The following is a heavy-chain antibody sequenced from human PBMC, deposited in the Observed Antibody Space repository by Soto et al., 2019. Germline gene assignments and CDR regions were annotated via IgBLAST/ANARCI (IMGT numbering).Heavy chain of an antibody. V-gene: IGHV4-31*03. CDR1: GGSISSGGYY. J-gene: IGHJ3*02. CDR2: IYYSGST. D-gene: IGHD3-16*01. Sequence: QVQLQESGPGLVKPSQTLSLTCTVSGGSISSGGYYWSWIRQHPGKGLEWIGYIYYSGSTYYNPSLKSRVTISLDTSKNQFSLKLSSVTAADTAVYYCARDAFETARRPFDIWGQGTMVTVSS. CDR3: ARDAFETARRPFDI.